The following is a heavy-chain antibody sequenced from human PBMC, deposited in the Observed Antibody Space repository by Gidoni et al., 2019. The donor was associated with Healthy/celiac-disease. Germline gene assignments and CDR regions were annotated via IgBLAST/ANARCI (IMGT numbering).Heavy chain of an antibody. Sequence: EVQLVESGGGLVQPGRSLRLSCAASGFTFDDYAMHWVRQATGKGLEWVSGISWNSGSIGYADSVKGRFTISRDNAKNSLYLQMNSLRAEDTALYYCAKDKGLGTTGTTPPTLVSRGLDYWGQGTLVTVSS. CDR2: ISWNSGSI. CDR3: AKDKGLGTTGTTPPTLVSRGLDY. D-gene: IGHD1-1*01. J-gene: IGHJ4*02. CDR1: GFTFDDYA. V-gene: IGHV3-9*01.